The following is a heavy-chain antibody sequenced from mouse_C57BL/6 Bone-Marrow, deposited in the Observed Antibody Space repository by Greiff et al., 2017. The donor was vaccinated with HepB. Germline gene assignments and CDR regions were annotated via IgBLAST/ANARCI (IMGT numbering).Heavy chain of an antibody. J-gene: IGHJ4*01. D-gene: IGHD2-5*01. CDR2: INPSNGGT. V-gene: IGHV1-53*01. CDR1: GYTFTSYW. Sequence: QVQLQQPGTELVKPGASVKLSCKASGYTFTSYWMHWVKQRPGQGLEWIGNINPSNGGTNYNEKFKSKATLTVDKSSSTAYMQLSSLTSEDSAGYYCARNYPYYSNYGGDYAMDYWGQGTSVTVSS. CDR3: ARNYPYYSNYGGDYAMDY.